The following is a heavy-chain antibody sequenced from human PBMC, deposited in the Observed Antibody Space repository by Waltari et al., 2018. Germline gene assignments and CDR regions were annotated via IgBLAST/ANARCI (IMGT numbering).Heavy chain of an antibody. CDR1: GGTLRSYA. J-gene: IGHJ4*02. CDR3: ARDRGSSGWTLFDY. V-gene: IGHV1-69*10. Sequence: QVQLVQSGAEVKKPGSSVKVSCKASGGTLRSYAISWVGLAPGQGLEWMGGIIPILGIANYAQKVQGRVTITADKATSTCYMELSSLRSEDTAVYYCARDRGSSGWTLFDYWGQGTLVTVSS. CDR2: IIPILGIA. D-gene: IGHD6-19*01.